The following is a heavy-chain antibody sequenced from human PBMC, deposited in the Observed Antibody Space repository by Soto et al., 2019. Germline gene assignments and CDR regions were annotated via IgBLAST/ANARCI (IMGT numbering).Heavy chain of an antibody. V-gene: IGHV3-30-3*01. Sequence: GGSLRLSCAASGFTFSSYAMHWVRQAPGKGLEWVAVISYDGSNKYYADSVKGRFTISRDNSKNTLYLQMNSLRAEDTAVYYCARDWFQQLAHLDYWGQGTLFTVSS. CDR3: ARDWFQQLAHLDY. D-gene: IGHD6-6*01. J-gene: IGHJ4*02. CDR2: ISYDGSNK. CDR1: GFTFSSYA.